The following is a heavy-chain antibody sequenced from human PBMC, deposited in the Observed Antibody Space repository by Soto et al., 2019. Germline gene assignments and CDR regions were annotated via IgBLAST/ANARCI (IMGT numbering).Heavy chain of an antibody. CDR1: GFTFSSYG. CDR3: ARDGVGYYDSSGYSAYFQH. D-gene: IGHD3-22*01. V-gene: IGHV3-33*01. J-gene: IGHJ1*01. CDR2: IWYDGSNK. Sequence: QVQLVESGGGVVQPGRSLRLSCAASGFTFSSYGMHWVRQAPGKGLEWVAVIWYDGSNKYYADSVKGRFTISRDNSKNTLYLKMNSLGAEDTAVYYCARDGVGYYDSSGYSAYFQHWGQGTLVTVSS.